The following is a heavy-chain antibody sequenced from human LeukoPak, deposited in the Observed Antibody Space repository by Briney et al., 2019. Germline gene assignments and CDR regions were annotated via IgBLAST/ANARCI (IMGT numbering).Heavy chain of an antibody. CDR2: IYYSGST. D-gene: IGHD3-10*01. V-gene: IGHV4-61*08. CDR3: ARTLYGSGSYSFDY. CDR1: GGSISSGDYY. J-gene: IGHJ4*02. Sequence: KPSETLSLTCTVSGGSISSGDYYWSWIRQSPGKGLEWIGYIYYSGSTNYNPSLKSRVTISVDTSKNQFSLKLSSVTAADTAVYYCARTLYGSGSYSFDYWGQGTLVTVSS.